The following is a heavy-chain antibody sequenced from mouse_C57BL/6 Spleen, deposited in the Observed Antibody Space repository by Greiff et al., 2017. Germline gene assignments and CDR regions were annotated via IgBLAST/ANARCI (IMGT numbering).Heavy chain of an antibody. CDR3: TRFGYGEDDY. V-gene: IGHV1-55*01. J-gene: IGHJ2*01. Sequence: QVQLQQPGAELVKPGASVKMSCKASGYTFTSYWITWVKQRPGQGLEWIGDIYPGSGSTNYNEKFKGKATLTADTSSSTAYRQLSSLTSGDSAVFYGTRFGYGEDDYWGQGTTLTVSS. CDR1: GYTFTSYW. CDR2: IYPGSGST. D-gene: IGHD1-1*01.